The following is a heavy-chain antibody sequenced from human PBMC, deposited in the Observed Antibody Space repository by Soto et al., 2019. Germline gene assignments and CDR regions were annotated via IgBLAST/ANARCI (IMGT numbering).Heavy chain of an antibody. CDR2: INHSGST. CDR3: ARGGGHRYYYYYYGMDV. CDR1: GGSFSGYY. Sequence: ASETLSLTCAVCGGSFSGYYWSWIRQPPGKGLEWIGEINHSGSTNYNPSLKSRVTISVDTSKNQFSLKLSSVTAADTAVYYCARGGGHRYYYYYYGMDVWGQGTTVTVSS. V-gene: IGHV4-34*01. J-gene: IGHJ6*02. D-gene: IGHD3-10*01.